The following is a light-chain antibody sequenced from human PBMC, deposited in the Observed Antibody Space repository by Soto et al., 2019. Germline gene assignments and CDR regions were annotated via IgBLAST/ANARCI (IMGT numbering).Light chain of an antibody. J-gene: IGKJ2*01. CDR3: QQYGGVPYT. CDR1: ESISRDY. CDR2: GAS. Sequence: IVLPQSPGTLSLSPGQRATLSCRASESISRDYLAWYQQRLGQAPRLLIYGASSGATGIPDRFSGSGSGTDFTLTISRLEPEDFAIYYCQQYGGVPYTFGQGTKVDIK. V-gene: IGKV3-20*01.